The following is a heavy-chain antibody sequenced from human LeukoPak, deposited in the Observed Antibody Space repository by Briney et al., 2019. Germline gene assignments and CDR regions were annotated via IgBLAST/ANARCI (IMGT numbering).Heavy chain of an antibody. CDR2: IYYSGST. V-gene: IGHV4-59*06. CDR3: ARGRLRLGELSLNFGY. J-gene: IGHJ4*02. CDR1: GGSISSYY. Sequence: PSETLSLTCTVSGGSISSYYWSWIRQHPGKGLEWIGYIYYSGSTYYNPSLKSRVTISVDTSKNQFSLKLSSVTAADTAVYYCARGRLRLGELSLNFGYWGQGTLVTVSS. D-gene: IGHD3-16*02.